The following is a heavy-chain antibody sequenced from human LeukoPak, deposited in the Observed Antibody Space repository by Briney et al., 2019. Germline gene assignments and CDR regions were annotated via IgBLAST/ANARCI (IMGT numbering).Heavy chain of an antibody. CDR2: INHSGST. Sequence: SETLSLTCTVSGGSISTSNYYWSWIRQPPGKGLEWIGEINHSGSTNYNPSLKSRVTISVDTSKNQFSLKLSSVTAADTAVYYCARVGYSYVDYWGQGTLVTVSS. J-gene: IGHJ4*02. V-gene: IGHV4-39*07. D-gene: IGHD5-18*01. CDR1: GGSISTSNYY. CDR3: ARVGYSYVDY.